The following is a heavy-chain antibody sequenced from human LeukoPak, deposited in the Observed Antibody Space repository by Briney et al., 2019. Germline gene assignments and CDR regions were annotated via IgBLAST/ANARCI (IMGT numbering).Heavy chain of an antibody. CDR1: GFSISNSA. Sequence: GGSLRLSCAASGFSISNSAMSWVRQAPGKGLEWVSLIYSGGSTYYADSVKGRFTISRDNSKNTLYLQMNSLRAEDTAVYYCASRDKGYYYGMDVWGQGTTVTVSS. J-gene: IGHJ6*02. CDR3: ASRDKGYYYGMDV. D-gene: IGHD5-24*01. CDR2: IYSGGST. V-gene: IGHV3-66*01.